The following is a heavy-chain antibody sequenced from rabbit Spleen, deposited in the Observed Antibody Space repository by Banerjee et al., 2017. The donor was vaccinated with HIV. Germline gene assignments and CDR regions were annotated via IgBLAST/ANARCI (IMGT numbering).Heavy chain of an antibody. J-gene: IGHJ6*01. CDR3: ARDYSSGWDL. CDR1: GVSFSSTYY. Sequence: QEQLEESGGGLVKPGGTLTLTCTASGVSFSSTYYMCWVRQAPGKGLDWIACIGTGSRGGTYYASWAKGRFTISKTSSTTVTLQMTSLTAADTATYFCARDYSSGWDLWGPGTLVTVS. CDR2: IGTGSRGGT. V-gene: IGHV1S45*01. D-gene: IGHD4-1*01.